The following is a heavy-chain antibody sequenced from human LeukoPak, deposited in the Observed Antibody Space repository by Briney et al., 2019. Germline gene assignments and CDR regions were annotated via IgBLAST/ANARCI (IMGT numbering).Heavy chain of an antibody. D-gene: IGHD6-13*01. CDR1: GGSISSSSYY. CDR2: IYYSGST. J-gene: IGHJ4*02. Sequence: SETLSLTCTVSGGSISSSSYYWGWIRQPPGKGLEWIGYIYYSGSTNYNPSLKSRVTISVDTSRNQFSLKLSSVTAADTAVYYCARGGYSSSWYGSFDYWGQGTLVTVSS. V-gene: IGHV4-61*05. CDR3: ARGGYSSSWYGSFDY.